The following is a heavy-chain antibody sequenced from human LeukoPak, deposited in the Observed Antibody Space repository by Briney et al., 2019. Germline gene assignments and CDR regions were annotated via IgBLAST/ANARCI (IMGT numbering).Heavy chain of an antibody. CDR2: IYWDDDK. CDR3: AHYYGSGSYQNRYFDY. D-gene: IGHD3-10*01. J-gene: IGHJ4*02. CDR1: GFSLSTGGVG. Sequence: SGPTLVNPTQTLTLTCTLSGFSLSTGGVGVGWIRQPPGKALEWLALIYWDDDKYYSPSLKIRLTITRDTSKNQVALTMTNVDPVDTGTYFCAHYYGSGSYQNRYFDYWGQGALVTVSS. V-gene: IGHV2-5*02.